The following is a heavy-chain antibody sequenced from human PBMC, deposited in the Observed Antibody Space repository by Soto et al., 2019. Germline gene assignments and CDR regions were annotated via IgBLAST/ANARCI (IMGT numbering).Heavy chain of an antibody. V-gene: IGHV3-23*01. D-gene: IGHD3-16*02. CDR1: GFKFSSYA. J-gene: IGHJ6*02. Sequence: GGSLRLSCAASGFKFSSYAISWVRQAQGKGLEWVSTISGSVETYYADSVKGRFTISRDNSKNTLYLQMNSLRAEDTAVYYCAKLNGYNYYYGIDVWGQGTTVTVSS. CDR3: AKLNGYNYYYGIDV. CDR2: ISGSVET.